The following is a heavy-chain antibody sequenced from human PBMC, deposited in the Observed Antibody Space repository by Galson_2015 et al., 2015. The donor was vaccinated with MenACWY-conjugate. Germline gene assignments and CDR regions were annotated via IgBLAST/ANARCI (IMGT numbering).Heavy chain of an antibody. V-gene: IGHV3-7*03. D-gene: IGHD5-24*01. CDR3: VRGRWTHPYYFDC. CDR2: IKKDGSET. Sequence: SLRLSCAAPGFTFSDYWMSWVRQAPGKGLECVANIKKDGSETYYVDSVKGRFTISRDNAKNSLYLQMNSLRAEDTAMYYCVRGRWTHPYYFDCWGQGTLVTVSS. CDR1: GFTFSDYW. J-gene: IGHJ4*02.